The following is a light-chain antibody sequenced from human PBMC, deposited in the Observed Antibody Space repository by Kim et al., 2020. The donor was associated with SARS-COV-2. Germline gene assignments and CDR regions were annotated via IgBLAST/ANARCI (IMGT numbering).Light chain of an antibody. J-gene: IGLJ3*02. V-gene: IGLV1-40*01. Sequence: QSVLTQPPSVSGAPGQRVTISCTGSSSNIGAGFDVHWYHEFPVAAPRRLVFVNTYRSSGVPGRFSGSKSGSSGSLAITGLQAEDEADYYCQSYDISLKSWVFGGGTQLTVL. CDR2: VNT. CDR3: QSYDISLKSWV. CDR1: SSNIGAGFD.